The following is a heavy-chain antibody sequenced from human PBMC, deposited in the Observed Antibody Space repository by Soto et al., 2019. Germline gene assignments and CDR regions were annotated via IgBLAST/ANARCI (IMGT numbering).Heavy chain of an antibody. CDR3: AKKFAERTYDYYYYMDV. Sequence: RLTGRASGLKISYFSVVWVPLAKKKGLEWVAVISYDGSNKYYADSVKGRFTISRDNSKNTLYLQMNSLRAEDTAVYYCAKKFAERTYDYYYYMDVWGKGTTVTVSS. V-gene: IGHV3-30*18. CDR2: ISYDGSNK. D-gene: IGHD2-21*01. CDR1: GLKISYFS. J-gene: IGHJ6*03.